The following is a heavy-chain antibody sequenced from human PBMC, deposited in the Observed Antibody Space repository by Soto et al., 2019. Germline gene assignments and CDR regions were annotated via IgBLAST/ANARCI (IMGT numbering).Heavy chain of an antibody. V-gene: IGHV1-69*08. Sequence: QVQLVQSGAEVKKPGSSVKVSCKSSGYTFTIYTVTWVRQAPGQGHEWMGRIIPIFTQTNYAQKFQDRVTITADKSTSTVYMELSGLRYEDTAVYYCARGGVGAAGGMDVWGQGTTVTVSS. D-gene: IGHD1-26*01. CDR2: IIPIFTQT. CDR1: GYTFTIYT. J-gene: IGHJ6*02. CDR3: ARGGVGAAGGMDV.